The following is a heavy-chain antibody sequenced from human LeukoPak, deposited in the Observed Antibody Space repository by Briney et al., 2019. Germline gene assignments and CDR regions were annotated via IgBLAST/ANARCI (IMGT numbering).Heavy chain of an antibody. V-gene: IGHV4-59*01. CDR3: TRDSSSGWSHFDY. D-gene: IGHD6-19*01. CDR1: GGSISTYY. CDR2: IYHSGST. J-gene: IGHJ4*02. Sequence: SETLSLTCTVSGGSISTYYWSRIRQPPGKRLEWIGYIYHSGSTKYNPSLKSRVTISVDTSKNQFSLKLSSVTAADTAVYYCTRDSSSGWSHFDYWGQGALVTVSS.